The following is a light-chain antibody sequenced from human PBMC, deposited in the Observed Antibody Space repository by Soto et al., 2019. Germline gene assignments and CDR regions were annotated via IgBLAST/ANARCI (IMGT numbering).Light chain of an antibody. J-gene: IGLJ1*01. CDR1: SSDVGGYNY. CDR3: SSYTSSSTYV. CDR2: DVS. V-gene: IGLV2-14*01. Sequence: QSALTQPASVSGSPGQSIAISCTGTSSDVGGYNYVSWYQQHPGKAPKLIVYDVSNRPSGVSNRFSGSKSGNTASLTISGLQAEDEADYYCSSYTSSSTYVFGTGTKLTDL.